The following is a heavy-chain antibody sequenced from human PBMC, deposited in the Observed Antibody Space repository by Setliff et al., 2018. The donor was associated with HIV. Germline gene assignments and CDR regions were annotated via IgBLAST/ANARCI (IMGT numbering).Heavy chain of an antibody. D-gene: IGHD3-22*01. V-gene: IGHV3-48*01. CDR2: ISGSGSTI. CDR1: GFTFSNYA. J-gene: IGHJ4*02. Sequence: PGGSLRLSCAASGFTFSNYAMSWVRQAPGKGLEWISYISGSGSTIYYADSVKGRFTISRDNAKNSLYLQMHSLRAEDTAVYYCARESYYDSSGYYVPLDYWGQGTLVTVSS. CDR3: ARESYYDSSGYYVPLDY.